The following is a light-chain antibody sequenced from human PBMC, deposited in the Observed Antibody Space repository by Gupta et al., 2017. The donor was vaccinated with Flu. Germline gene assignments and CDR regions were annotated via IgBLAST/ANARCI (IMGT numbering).Light chain of an antibody. CDR2: GAS. CDR3: QHYHNWPIP. J-gene: IGKJ4*01. CDR1: QSISNH. Sequence: EVVMTQSPATLSVSPGERATLSCRASQSISNHLAWYQQKPGQSPRLLIYGASTRATGFPARFSGSGSGTEFTLTISSLQSEDFAVYYCQHYHNWPIPFGGGTKVEI. V-gene: IGKV3-15*01.